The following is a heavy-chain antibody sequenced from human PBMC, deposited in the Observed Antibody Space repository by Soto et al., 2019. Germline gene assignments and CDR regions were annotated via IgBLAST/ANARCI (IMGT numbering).Heavy chain of an antibody. V-gene: IGHV3-66*01. CDR2: LYSGGET. Sequence: PWGSLRLSCAASGFTVSSNYMSWVRQAPGKGLEWVSLLYSGGETYYADSVKGRFTISRDNSKNTLYLQMNSLRAEDTAVYYCARDIPLIWGQGTMVTVSS. CDR1: GFTVSSNY. J-gene: IGHJ3*02. CDR3: ARDIPLI.